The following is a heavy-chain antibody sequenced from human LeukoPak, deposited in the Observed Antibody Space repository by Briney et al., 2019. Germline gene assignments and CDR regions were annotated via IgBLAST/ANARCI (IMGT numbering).Heavy chain of an antibody. D-gene: IGHD2-2*01. J-gene: IGHJ4*02. CDR3: ARGLPATLLDY. Sequence: PGGSLRLSCAASGFTFSDYYMSWIRKAPGKGLEWVSYISSSDSTIYYADSVKGRFTISRDNAKNSLYLQMNSLRAEDTAIYYCARGLPATLLDYWGQGTLVTVSS. CDR1: GFTFSDYY. CDR2: ISSSDSTI. V-gene: IGHV3-11*01.